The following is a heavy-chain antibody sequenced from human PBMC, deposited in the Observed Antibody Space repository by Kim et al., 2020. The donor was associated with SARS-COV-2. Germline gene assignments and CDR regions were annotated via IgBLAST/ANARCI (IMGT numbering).Heavy chain of an antibody. CDR2: ISSNGGST. V-gene: IGHV3-64*01. J-gene: IGHJ2*01. CDR3: ARPKRYWYFDL. Sequence: GGSLRLSCAASGFTFSSYAMHWVRQAPGKGLEYVSAISSNGGSTYYANSVKGRFTISRDNSKNTLYLQMCSLRAEDMAVYYCARPKRYWYFDLWCCGTLV. CDR1: GFTFSSYA.